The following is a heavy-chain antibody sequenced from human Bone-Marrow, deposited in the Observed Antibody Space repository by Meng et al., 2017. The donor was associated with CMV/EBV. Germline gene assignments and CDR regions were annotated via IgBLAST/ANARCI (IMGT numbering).Heavy chain of an antibody. V-gene: IGHV3-7*01. CDR3: AKDVSRSLYQFHGMDV. D-gene: IGHD3-16*01. J-gene: IGHJ6*02. CDR2: IKQDGSEK. CDR1: GFTFSSYW. Sequence: GESLKISCAASGFTFSSYWMSWVRQAPGKGLEWVANIKQDGSEKYYVDSVKGRFTISRDNSRKMLYLQMNSLRAADTAVYYCAKDVSRSLYQFHGMDVWGQGTTVTVSS.